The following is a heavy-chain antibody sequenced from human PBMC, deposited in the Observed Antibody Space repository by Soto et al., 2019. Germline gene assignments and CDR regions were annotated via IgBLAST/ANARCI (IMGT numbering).Heavy chain of an antibody. CDR1: GFIFSSDW. V-gene: IGHV3-74*01. D-gene: IGHD3-3*01. CDR2: IDTDGSGT. CDR3: TTLSITIFGVVLMDV. Sequence: GGSLRLSCAASGFIFSSDWRHWARQAPGKGLEWVSRIDTDGSGTTYADSVKGRFTISRDNAKNMVYLQMNSLRAEDTAVYYCTTLSITIFGVVLMDVWGQGTTVTVSS. J-gene: IGHJ6*02.